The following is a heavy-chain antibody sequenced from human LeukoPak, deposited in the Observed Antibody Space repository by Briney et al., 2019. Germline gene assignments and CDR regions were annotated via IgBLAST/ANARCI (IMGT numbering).Heavy chain of an antibody. J-gene: IGHJ4*02. D-gene: IGHD2-2*01. CDR3: ARDTVCDSTSCGFDY. Sequence: ASVKVSCKASGYTFTGYYMHWVRQAPGQGLEWMGWINPNSGGSNYAQKFQGRVTTTRDTSISTAYMELSRLRSDDTAVYYCARDTVCDSTSCGFDYWGQGTLVTVSS. V-gene: IGHV1-2*02. CDR1: GYTFTGYY. CDR2: INPNSGGS.